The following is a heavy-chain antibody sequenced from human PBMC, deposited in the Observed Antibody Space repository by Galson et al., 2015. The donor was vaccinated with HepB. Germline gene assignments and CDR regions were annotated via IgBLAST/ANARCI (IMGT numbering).Heavy chain of an antibody. V-gene: IGHV2-5*02. J-gene: IGHJ5*02. Sequence: PALVKPTQTLTLTCTFSGFSLSTSGVGVGWTRQPPGKALEWLALIYWDDDKRYSPSLKSRLTITKDTSKNQVVLTMTNMDPVDTATYYCAHSPYSSGSGWFDPWGQGALVTVSS. CDR3: AHSPYSSGSGWFDP. D-gene: IGHD6-19*01. CDR2: IYWDDDK. CDR1: GFSLSTSGVG.